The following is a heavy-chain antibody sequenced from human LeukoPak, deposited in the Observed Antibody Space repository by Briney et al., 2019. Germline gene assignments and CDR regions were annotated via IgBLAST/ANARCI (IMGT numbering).Heavy chain of an antibody. CDR1: GGSISSGHYY. CDR2: IFYSGAT. D-gene: IGHD6-13*01. CDR3: ARHEPRQQLVPYNWFDP. V-gene: IGHV4-30-4*08. J-gene: IGHJ5*02. Sequence: PSQTLSLTCTVSGGSISSGHYYWSWIRQHPGKGLEWIGYIFYSGATYYDPSLKSRVTISVDTSKNQFSLKLSSVTAADTAVYYCARHEPRQQLVPYNWFDPWGQGTLVTVSS.